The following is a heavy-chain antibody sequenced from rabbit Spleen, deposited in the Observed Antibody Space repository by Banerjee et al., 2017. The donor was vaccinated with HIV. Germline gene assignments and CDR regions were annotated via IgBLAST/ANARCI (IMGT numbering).Heavy chain of an antibody. CDR1: GFDFNVYG. CDR3: VRDLGYDDYSEKGYFNL. V-gene: IGHV1S47*01. CDR2: IDPIFGRT. D-gene: IGHD2-1*01. J-gene: IGHJ4*01. Sequence: QEQLVESGGGLVQPGGSLKLSCKASGFDFNVYGLSWVRQAPGKGLEWIGYIDPIFGRTYYASWVNGRFTISSHNAQNTLCLQLNSLTAADTATYFCVRDLGYDDYSEKGYFNLWGQGTLVTVS.